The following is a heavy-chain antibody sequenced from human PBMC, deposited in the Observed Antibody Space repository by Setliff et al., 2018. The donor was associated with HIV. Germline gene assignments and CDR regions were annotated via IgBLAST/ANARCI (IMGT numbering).Heavy chain of an antibody. D-gene: IGHD3-3*01. Sequence: PSETLSLTCAVYGGSFSGYYWSWIRQSPGKGLEWIGEINHSGSTKYNPSLKSRVTISVDTSKNQFSLKLSSVTAADTAVYYCARGTAYYNFWSGYSQDYYYYMDVWGKGTTVTVPS. CDR1: GGSFSGYY. CDR3: ARGTAYYNFWSGYSQDYYYYMDV. J-gene: IGHJ6*03. CDR2: INHSGST. V-gene: IGHV4-34*01.